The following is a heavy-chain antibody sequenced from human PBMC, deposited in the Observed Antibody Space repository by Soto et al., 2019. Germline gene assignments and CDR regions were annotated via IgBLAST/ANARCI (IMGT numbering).Heavy chain of an antibody. D-gene: IGHD1-26*01. CDR3: ARDEEP. V-gene: IGHV3-33*01. J-gene: IGHJ4*02. Sequence: QVQLVESGGGVVQPGRSLRLSCAASGVTFSSYAMHWVRQAPGKGLEWVAVIWSDGSKKYYGDSVKGRFTISRDNSKNTLYRQMNSLKVADTAVYYCARDEEPWGQGTLVIVSS. CDR1: GVTFSSYA. CDR2: IWSDGSKK.